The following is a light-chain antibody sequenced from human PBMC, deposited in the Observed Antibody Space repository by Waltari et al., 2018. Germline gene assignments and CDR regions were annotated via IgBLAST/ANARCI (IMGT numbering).Light chain of an antibody. CDR1: QSISDW. J-gene: IGKJ5*01. CDR3: QQYGSSPIT. Sequence: TQSPSTLSASVGDRVTITCRASQSISDWLAWYQQKPGLAPRLLIYDASSRATGIPDRFSGSGSGTDFTLTISRLEPEDFAVYYCQQYGSSPITFGQGTRLEIK. V-gene: IGKV3D-20*01. CDR2: DAS.